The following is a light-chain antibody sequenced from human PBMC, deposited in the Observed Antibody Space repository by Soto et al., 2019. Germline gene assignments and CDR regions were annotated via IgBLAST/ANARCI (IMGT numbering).Light chain of an antibody. CDR3: QHLYCTLWT. CDR2: AAS. J-gene: IGKJ1*01. CDR1: QSISSY. V-gene: IGKV1-39*01. Sequence: DIQMTQSPSSLSASVGDRVTITCRASQSISSYLNWYHQKPGKATKLLIYAASSLQSGVPSRFTGSGSGTDFTLTIRSLQPDYFSNDYCQHLYCTLWTFCQETRVDI.